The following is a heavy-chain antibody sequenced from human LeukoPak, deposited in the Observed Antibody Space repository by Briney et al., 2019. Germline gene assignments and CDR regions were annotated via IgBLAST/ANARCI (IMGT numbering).Heavy chain of an antibody. CDR3: TTDLVTLYYYGSGSPWG. D-gene: IGHD3-10*01. CDR1: GFTFSNYW. Sequence: PGGSLRLSCAASGFTFSNYWMSWVRQAPGKGLEWVGRIKSKTDGGTTDYAAPVKGRFTISRDDSKNTLYLQMNSLKTEDTAVYYCTTDLVTLYYYGSGSPWGWGQGTLVTVSS. V-gene: IGHV3-15*01. CDR2: IKSKTDGGTT. J-gene: IGHJ4*02.